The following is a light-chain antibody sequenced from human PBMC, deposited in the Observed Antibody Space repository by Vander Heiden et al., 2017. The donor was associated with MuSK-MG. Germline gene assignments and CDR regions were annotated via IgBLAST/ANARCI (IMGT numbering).Light chain of an antibody. CDR1: EAITNH. Sequence: DIHMTQSASSLSAFVGDTVMITCRASEAITNHFACFQQQPGKVPKSLIYAASTLLSGVPSRLRDCGSPREFSLSIFILQPEDPATYYSRQDSSSPHAFGRGTKVDI. J-gene: IGKJ4*01. CDR3: RQDSSSPHA. V-gene: IGKV1-16*01. CDR2: AAS.